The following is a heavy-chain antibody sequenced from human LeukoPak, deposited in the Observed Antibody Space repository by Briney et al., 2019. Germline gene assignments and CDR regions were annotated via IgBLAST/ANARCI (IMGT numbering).Heavy chain of an antibody. Sequence: AVSLRLPCGESRYPFGTSWEHWVRHAPAKGLVKDSLIKADGSTTTYADSVKGRFTISRDNARNTVSLQMNSLTIEDTAVYYCVVVVEPPDSDGFDVWGQGTMITVSS. V-gene: IGHV3-74*01. D-gene: IGHD1-14*01. CDR2: IKADGSTT. CDR1: RYPFGTSW. J-gene: IGHJ3*01. CDR3: VVVVEPPDSDGFDV.